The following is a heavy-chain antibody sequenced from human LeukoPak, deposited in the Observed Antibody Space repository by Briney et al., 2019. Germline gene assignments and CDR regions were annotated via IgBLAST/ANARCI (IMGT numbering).Heavy chain of an antibody. CDR1: GFTFSSYA. J-gene: IGHJ4*02. V-gene: IGHV3-21*01. CDR3: ASYYYDSSGYYYFDY. CDR2: ITRGSIYT. Sequence: WGSLRLSGAASGFTFSSYAMSWVRQGPGKGLEWVSSITRGSIYTFYADSVKGRFTISRDNAKNSLYLQMNSLRAEDTAVYYCASYYYDSSGYYYFDYWGQGTLVTVSS. D-gene: IGHD3-22*01.